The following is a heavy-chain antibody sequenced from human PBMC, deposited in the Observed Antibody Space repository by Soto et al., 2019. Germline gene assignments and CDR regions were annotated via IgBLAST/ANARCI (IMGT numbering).Heavy chain of an antibody. CDR2: IYYSGST. J-gene: IGHJ6*04. V-gene: IGHV4-59*01. D-gene: IGHD3-3*01. Sequence: SETLSLTCTVSGGSIRSYYWSWIRQPPGKGLEWIGYIYYSGSTNYNPSLKGRVTISVDTSKNQFSLKLTSVTAADTAVYYCARERGDTIFGVVPPFMDVWGKGTTVTVSS. CDR3: ARERGDTIFGVVPPFMDV. CDR1: GGSIRSYY.